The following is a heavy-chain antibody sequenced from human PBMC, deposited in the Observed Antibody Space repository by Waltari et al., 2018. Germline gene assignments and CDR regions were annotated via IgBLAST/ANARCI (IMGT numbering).Heavy chain of an antibody. J-gene: IGHJ4*02. CDR2: IRYDGSNK. CDR3: AKDEGWSSYYFDY. CDR1: GFTFSSYG. V-gene: IGHV3-30*02. D-gene: IGHD1-26*01. Sequence: QVQLVESGGGVVQPGGSLRLSCAASGFTFSSYGMHWVRQAPGKGLEWVAFIRYDGSNKYYADSVKGRFTISRDNSKNTLYLQMNSLRAEDTAVYYCAKDEGWSSYYFDYWGQGTLVTVSS.